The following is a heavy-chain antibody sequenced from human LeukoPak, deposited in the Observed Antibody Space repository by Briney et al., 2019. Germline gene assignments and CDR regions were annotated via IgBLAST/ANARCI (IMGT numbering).Heavy chain of an antibody. Sequence: SETLSLTCTVSGGSISSSSYYWGWIRQPPGRGLEWIGSIYYSGSTYYNPSLKSRVTISVDTSKNQFSLKLSSVTAADTAVYYCARTRAGDCYSSGCGYYYGMDVWGQGTTVTVSS. V-gene: IGHV4-39*01. CDR1: GGSISSSSYY. J-gene: IGHJ6*02. D-gene: IGHD2-21*02. CDR3: ARTRAGDCYSSGCGYYYGMDV. CDR2: IYYSGST.